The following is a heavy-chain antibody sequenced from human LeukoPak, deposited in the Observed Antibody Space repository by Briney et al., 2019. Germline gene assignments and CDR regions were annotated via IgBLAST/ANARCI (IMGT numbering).Heavy chain of an antibody. J-gene: IGHJ6*02. CDR3: ASSPEGYYYYGMDV. Sequence: GASVKVSCKASGYTFTGYYMHWVRQAPGQGLEWMGWINPNSGGTNYAQKFQGRVTMTRVTSISTAYMELSRLRSDDTAVSYCASSPEGYYYYGMDVWGQGTTVTVSS. V-gene: IGHV1-2*02. CDR2: INPNSGGT. D-gene: IGHD6-19*01. CDR1: GYTFTGYY.